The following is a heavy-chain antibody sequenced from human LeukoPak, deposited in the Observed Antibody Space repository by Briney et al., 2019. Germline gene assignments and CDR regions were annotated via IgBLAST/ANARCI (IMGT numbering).Heavy chain of an antibody. V-gene: IGHV4-34*01. CDR1: GGSFSGYY. J-gene: IGHJ4*02. D-gene: IGHD5-18*01. Sequence: SETLSLTCAVYGGSFSGYYWSWISQPPGKGLEWIGEINHSGSTNYNPSLKSRVTISVDTSKNQFSLKLSSVTAADTAVYYCARGAWIQLWFVYWGQGTLVTVSS. CDR2: INHSGST. CDR3: ARGAWIQLWFVY.